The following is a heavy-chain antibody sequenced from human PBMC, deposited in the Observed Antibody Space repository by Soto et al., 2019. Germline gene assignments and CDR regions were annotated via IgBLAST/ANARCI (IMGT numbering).Heavy chain of an antibody. J-gene: IGHJ5*02. V-gene: IGHV4-34*01. CDR1: GGSFSGYY. CDR2: INHSGST. D-gene: IGHD4-4*01. CDR3: ARDTTVTRRTTYNWFDP. Sequence: PSETLSLTCAVYGGSFSGYYWSWIRQPPGKGLEWIGEINHSGSTNYNPSLKSRVTISVDTSKNQFSLKLSSVTAADTDVYYCARDTTVTRRTTYNWFDPWGQGTLVTVSS.